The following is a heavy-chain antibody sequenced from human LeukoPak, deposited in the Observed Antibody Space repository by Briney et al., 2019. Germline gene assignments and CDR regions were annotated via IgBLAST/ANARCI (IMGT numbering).Heavy chain of an antibody. CDR3: ARVLYSYGYSPFDY. V-gene: IGHV1-18*01. Sequence: ASVKVSCKASGYTFTSYGISWVRQAPGQGLEWMGWISAYNGNTNYAQNLQGRVTLTTDTSTTTAYLELRSLRSDDTAVYFCARVLYSYGYSPFDYWGQGTLVTVSS. J-gene: IGHJ4*02. D-gene: IGHD5-18*01. CDR2: ISAYNGNT. CDR1: GYTFTSYG.